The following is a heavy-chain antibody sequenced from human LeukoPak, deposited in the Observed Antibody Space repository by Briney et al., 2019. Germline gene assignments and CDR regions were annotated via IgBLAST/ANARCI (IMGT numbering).Heavy chain of an antibody. V-gene: IGHV3-23*01. D-gene: IGHD2-15*01. J-gene: IGHJ4*02. CDR2: ISGSGDST. CDR3: AKQRSEVVVAATNY. Sequence: GGSLRLSCAASGFTFSSYDMYWVRQAPGKGLEWVSGISGSGDSTYYADSVKGRFTISRDNSQNTLYLQMNSLRAEDTAVYYCAKQRSEVVVAATNYWGQGTLVTVSS. CDR1: GFTFSSYD.